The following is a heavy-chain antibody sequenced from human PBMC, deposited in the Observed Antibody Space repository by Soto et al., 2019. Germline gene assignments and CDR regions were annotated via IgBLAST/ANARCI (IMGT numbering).Heavy chain of an antibody. CDR2: IRNKANNYAT. Sequence: GGSLRLSCTASGFTLSVSTIHWVRQASGKGLEWVGRIRNKANNYATANAASVKGRFTISRDDSKNMAYLQMNSLKTEDTAVYYCARRGAVTENAGFAFDIWGQGTMVTVSS. CDR1: GFTLSVST. V-gene: IGHV3-73*01. J-gene: IGHJ3*02. CDR3: ARRGAVTENAGFAFDI. D-gene: IGHD6-19*01.